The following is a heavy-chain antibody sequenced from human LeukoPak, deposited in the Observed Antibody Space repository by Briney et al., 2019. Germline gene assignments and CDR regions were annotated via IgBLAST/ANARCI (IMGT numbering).Heavy chain of an antibody. Sequence: TGGSLRLSCAASGLTVRNNYMSWVRQAPGKGLEWVSSISSSSSYIYYADSVKGRFTISRDNAKDSLYLQMNSLRAEDTAVYYCARGRPSSGWYDVPNWFDPWGQGTLVTVSS. D-gene: IGHD6-19*01. CDR1: GLTVRNNY. V-gene: IGHV3-21*01. CDR3: ARGRPSSGWYDVPNWFDP. CDR2: ISSSSSYI. J-gene: IGHJ5*02.